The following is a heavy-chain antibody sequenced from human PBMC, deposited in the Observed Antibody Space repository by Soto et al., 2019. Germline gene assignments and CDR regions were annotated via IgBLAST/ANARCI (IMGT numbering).Heavy chain of an antibody. CDR3: LTASGWEGGSGAFDI. CDR2: IKTKSYGETT. J-gene: IGHJ3*02. V-gene: IGHV3-15*01. Sequence: EVQLVESGGGVVKPGGSLRLSCAASGFSFINAWMTWVRQAPGRGLEWVGRIKTKSYGETTEYAAPVKGRFIISRDDLKNTLYRQMNSLQTEDTAFYYCLTASGWEGGSGAFDIWGQGTMVTVSS. CDR1: GFSFINAW. D-gene: IGHD6-19*01.